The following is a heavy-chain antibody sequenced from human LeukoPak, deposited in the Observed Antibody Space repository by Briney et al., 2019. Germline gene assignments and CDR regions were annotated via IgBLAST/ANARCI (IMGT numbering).Heavy chain of an antibody. CDR3: ARIRGGNNYHFDY. J-gene: IGHJ4*02. D-gene: IGHD1-26*01. CDR1: GYXFTDYY. CDR2: INPYSGAT. Sequence: ASVKVSCKASGYXFTDYYMHWVRQAPGQGLEWMGWINPYSGATNYAQKFQGRVTMTRDTSISTAYMDLSRLTSDDTAVYYCARIRGGNNYHFDYWGQGNLVTVSS. V-gene: IGHV1-2*02.